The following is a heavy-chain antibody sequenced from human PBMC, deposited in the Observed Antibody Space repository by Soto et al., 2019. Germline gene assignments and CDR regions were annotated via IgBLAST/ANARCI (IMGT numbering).Heavy chain of an antibody. CDR2: IIPIFGTA. CDR3: ARGDYSNYPIYYYYGMDV. D-gene: IGHD4-4*01. V-gene: IGHV1-69*13. J-gene: IGHJ6*02. Sequence: SVKVSCKASGGTFSSYAISWVRQAPGQGLEWMGGIIPIFGTANYAQKFQGRVTITADESTSTAYMELSSLRSEDTAAYYCARGDYSNYPIYYYYGMDVWGQGTTVTVSS. CDR1: GGTFSSYA.